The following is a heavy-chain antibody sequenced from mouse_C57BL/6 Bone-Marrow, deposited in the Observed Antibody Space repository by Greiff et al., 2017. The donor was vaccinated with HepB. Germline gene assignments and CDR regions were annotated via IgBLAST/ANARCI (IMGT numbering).Heavy chain of an antibody. D-gene: IGHD2-4*01. CDR2: ISSGSSTI. Sequence: EVNVVESGGGLVKPGGSLKLSCAASGFTFSDYGMHWVRQAPEKGLEWVAYISSGSSTIYYADTVKGRFTISRDNAKNTLFLQMTSLRSEDTAMYYCARAYDYRFAYWGQGTLVTVSA. J-gene: IGHJ3*01. V-gene: IGHV5-17*01. CDR1: GFTFSDYG. CDR3: ARAYDYRFAY.